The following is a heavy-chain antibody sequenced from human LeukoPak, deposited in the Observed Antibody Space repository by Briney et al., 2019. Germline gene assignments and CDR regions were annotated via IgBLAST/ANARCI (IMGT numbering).Heavy chain of an antibody. Sequence: GRCLRLSCTASGFTFGAYAMSWVRQAPGKGLEWVGFIRSKGYGGTTEYAAAVKGRFTISRDESKSAAYLQMDSLKTEDTAVYYCTRGGREMMITLGGVMVSSPAHFDFWGQGTLVTVS. CDR3: TRGGREMMITLGGVMVSSPAHFDF. CDR1: GFTFGAYA. V-gene: IGHV3-49*04. D-gene: IGHD3-16*01. J-gene: IGHJ4*02. CDR2: IRSKGYGGTT.